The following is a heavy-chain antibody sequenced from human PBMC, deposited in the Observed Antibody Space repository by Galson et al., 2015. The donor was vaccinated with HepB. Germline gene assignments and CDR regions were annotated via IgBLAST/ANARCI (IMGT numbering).Heavy chain of an antibody. CDR1: GFTFSSYA. CDR3: VKGKKGIAARHYYYGMDV. J-gene: IGHJ6*02. Sequence: SLRLSCAASGFTFSSYAMHWVRQAPGKGLEYVSAISSNGGSTYYADSVKGRFTISRDNPKNTLYLQMSSLRAEDTAVYYCVKGKKGIAARHYYYGMDVWGQGTTVTVSS. D-gene: IGHD6-6*01. V-gene: IGHV3-64D*06. CDR2: ISSNGGST.